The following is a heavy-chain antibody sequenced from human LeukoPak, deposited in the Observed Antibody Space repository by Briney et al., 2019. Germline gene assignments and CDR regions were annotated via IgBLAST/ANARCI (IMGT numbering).Heavy chain of an antibody. D-gene: IGHD4-17*01. V-gene: IGHV3-64*01. CDR2: ISSTGEST. Sequence: GGSLRLSCAASGFTFSSHAVHWVRQAPGGGLEYVSTISSTGESTYFANSVKGRVTVSRDNSKNTLYLRMGSLRAEDMAIYYCARSDDFGDYLPVYWGQGTLVTVSA. CDR1: GFTFSSHA. CDR3: ARSDDFGDYLPVY. J-gene: IGHJ4*02.